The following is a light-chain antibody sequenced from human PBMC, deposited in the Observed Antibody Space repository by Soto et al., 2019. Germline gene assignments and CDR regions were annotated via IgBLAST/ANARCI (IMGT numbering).Light chain of an antibody. CDR3: QQSYSGFT. CDR2: AAS. V-gene: IGKV1-39*01. CDR1: QSISSY. J-gene: IGKJ3*01. Sequence: DIQMTQSPSSLSASVGDRVTITCRASQSISSYLNWYQQKPGKAPKLLIYAASSLQSGVQSRFSGSGSGTDFTLTISSLQPEDFATYYCQQSYSGFTFGPWTKVDIK.